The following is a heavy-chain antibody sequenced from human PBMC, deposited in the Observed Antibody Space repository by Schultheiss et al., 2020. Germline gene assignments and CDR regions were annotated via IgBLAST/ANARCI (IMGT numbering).Heavy chain of an antibody. D-gene: IGHD6-19*01. J-gene: IGHJ4*02. CDR3: ARGGSGWYVDY. V-gene: IGHV1-18*01. CDR2: INPNSGGT. Sequence: ASVKVSCKASGYTFTSYDINWVRQATGQGLEWMGRINPNSGGTNYAQKLQGRVTMTTDTSTSTAYMELRSLRSDDTAVYYCARGGSGWYVDYWGQGTLVTVSS. CDR1: GYTFTSYD.